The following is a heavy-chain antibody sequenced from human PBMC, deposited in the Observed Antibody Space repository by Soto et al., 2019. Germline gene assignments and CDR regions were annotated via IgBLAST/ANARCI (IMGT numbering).Heavy chain of an antibody. CDR2: ISGSGGHT. V-gene: IGHV3-23*01. Sequence: GGSLRLSCAGSGFSFFSYAMSWVRQAPGKGLEWVSTISGSGGHTYYADSVKGRFVVSRDNDKNTVYLHMNSLTGEDTAIYFCAKVEMGWFAHWGQGTQVTISS. J-gene: IGHJ5*02. D-gene: IGHD2-8*01. CDR3: AKVEMGWFAH. CDR1: GFSFFSYA.